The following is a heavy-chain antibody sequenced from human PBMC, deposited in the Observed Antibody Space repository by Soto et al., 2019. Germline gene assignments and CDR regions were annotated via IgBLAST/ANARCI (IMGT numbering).Heavy chain of an antibody. CDR2: FYYNGKT. J-gene: IGHJ4*02. V-gene: IGHV4-39*01. D-gene: IGHD3-3*02. Sequence: SETLSLTCAVSGASMSVSGSYWGWIRQSPGKGLDYIGSFYYNGKTYYKPSLRGRVTMSVDTSKNQFSLKLTSVTAADTAVYYCATRSISIFDYWGPGTLVTVSS. CDR1: GASMSVSGSY. CDR3: ATRSISIFDY.